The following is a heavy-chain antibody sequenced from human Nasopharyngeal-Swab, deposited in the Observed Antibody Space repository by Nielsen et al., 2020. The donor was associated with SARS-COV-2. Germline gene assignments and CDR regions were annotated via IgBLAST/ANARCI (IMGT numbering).Heavy chain of an antibody. Sequence: GGSLRLSCTASGLSFSNYAMSWVRQAPGKGLEWVSGISGSGGNTEYAGSVKGRFTISRDNSKNTVSLQMNNLRAEDTAVYYCAKGPTPFSSGGDWFDPWGHGTLVTVSS. CDR2: ISGSGGNT. D-gene: IGHD6-6*01. V-gene: IGHV3-23*01. CDR3: AKGPTPFSSGGDWFDP. CDR1: GLSFSNYA. J-gene: IGHJ5*02.